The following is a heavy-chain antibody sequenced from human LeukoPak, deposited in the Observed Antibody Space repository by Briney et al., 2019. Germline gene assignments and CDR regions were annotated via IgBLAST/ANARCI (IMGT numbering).Heavy chain of an antibody. D-gene: IGHD6-19*01. CDR1: GYTFTSYG. Sequence: ASVKVSCTASGYTFTSYGISWVRQAPGQGLEWMGWISAYNGNTNYAQKLQGRVTMTTDTSTSTAYMELRSLRSDDTAVYYCARDEQWLVHFDYWGQGALVTVSS. CDR2: ISAYNGNT. CDR3: ARDEQWLVHFDY. J-gene: IGHJ4*02. V-gene: IGHV1-18*04.